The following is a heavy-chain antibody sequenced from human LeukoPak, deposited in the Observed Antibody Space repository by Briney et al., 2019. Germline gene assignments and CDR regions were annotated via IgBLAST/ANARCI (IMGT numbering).Heavy chain of an antibody. D-gene: IGHD7-27*01. J-gene: IGHJ6*03. V-gene: IGHV4-4*07. Sequence: SETLSLTCAVSGGSISTYYWSWIRQPAGKGLEWIGRIYTSGSTNYNPSLKSRLTMSVDTSKNQFSLKLSSVTAADTAVYYCARDLSNRGRDYYYYMDVWGKGTTVTVSS. CDR2: IYTSGST. CDR1: GGSISTYY. CDR3: ARDLSNRGRDYYYYMDV.